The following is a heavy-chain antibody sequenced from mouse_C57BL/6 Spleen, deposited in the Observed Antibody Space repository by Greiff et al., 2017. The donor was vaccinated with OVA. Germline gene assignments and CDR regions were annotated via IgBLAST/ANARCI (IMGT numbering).Heavy chain of an antibody. CDR3: ANHYYGSSYGYFDV. J-gene: IGHJ1*03. CDR2: INPNNGGT. Sequence: EVQLQQSGPELVKPGASVKMSCKASGYTFTDYNMHWVKQSHGKSLEWIGYINPNNGGTGYNQKFKGKATLTVNKSSSTAYMELRSLTAEDSAVYYCANHYYGSSYGYFDVWGTGTTVTVSS. D-gene: IGHD1-1*01. CDR1: GYTFTDYN. V-gene: IGHV1-22*01.